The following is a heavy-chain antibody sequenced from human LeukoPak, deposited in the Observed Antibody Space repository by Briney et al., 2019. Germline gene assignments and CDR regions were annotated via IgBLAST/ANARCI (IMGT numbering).Heavy chain of an antibody. J-gene: IGHJ6*03. CDR3: ARGTIFGVYYMDA. CDR1: GFTFSNYA. CDR2: ITSNGGST. Sequence: GGSLRLSCAASGFTFSNYAMHWVRQAAGKGLEFVSAITSNGGSTYYANSVKGRFTISRDNSKNTLYLQMGSLRAEDTAVYYCARGTIFGVYYMDAWGKGTTVTVSS. D-gene: IGHD3-3*01. V-gene: IGHV3-64*01.